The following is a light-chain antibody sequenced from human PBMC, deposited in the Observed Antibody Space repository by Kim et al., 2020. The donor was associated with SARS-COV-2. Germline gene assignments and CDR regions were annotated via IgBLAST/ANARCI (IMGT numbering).Light chain of an antibody. CDR3: PAWDSGLSAWV. J-gene: IGLJ3*02. CDR1: SNNVDNQR. Sequence: LTQPPSVSKDLRQTATLTCTGNSNNVDNQRATWQQQHQGHPPKLLFYRSNNRPSGISESLSASRSGNTASLTITGLQPEDDADYDCPAWDSGLSAWVFGGGTQLTVL. V-gene: IGLV10-54*01. CDR2: RSN.